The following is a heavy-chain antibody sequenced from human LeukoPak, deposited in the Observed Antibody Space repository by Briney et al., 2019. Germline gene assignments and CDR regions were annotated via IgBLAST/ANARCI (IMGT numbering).Heavy chain of an antibody. J-gene: IGHJ6*02. CDR2: ISDSGRDA. CDR3: AKGPYSDYGSGRPPFMDV. V-gene: IGHV3-23*01. Sequence: GGSLRLSCAASGFTFSSYAMSWVRQAPGEGLDGVSTISDSGRDAYYADSVKGRFTISRDNSKNTLYLQMTSLRVEDTATYYWAKGPYSDYGSGRPPFMDVWGQGTTVAVSS. D-gene: IGHD3-10*01. CDR1: GFTFSSYA.